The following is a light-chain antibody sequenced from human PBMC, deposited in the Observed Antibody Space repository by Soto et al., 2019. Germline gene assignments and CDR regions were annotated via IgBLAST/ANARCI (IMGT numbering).Light chain of an antibody. CDR1: QSISSW. J-gene: IGKJ5*01. CDR3: QQYHIYPIT. Sequence: DIQMTQSPSTLSASVGDRVTITCRASQSISSWLSWYQQKPGKAPTLLIYKASSLESGVPSRFRGSGSGTEFTLTISSLKPDDFASYSSQQYHIYPITFGHETRLEIK. V-gene: IGKV1-5*03. CDR2: KAS.